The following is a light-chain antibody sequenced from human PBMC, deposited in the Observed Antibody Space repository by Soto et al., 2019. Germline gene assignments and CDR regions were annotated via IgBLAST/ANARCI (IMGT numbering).Light chain of an antibody. Sequence: EIVMTQSPVTLSVSPGERVTLSCSASQSLATNLAWYQQKPGQTPRLVIYGISARASGIPGRFSGSGFGTDFTLTISSLQPEDSAVYECQQYLDWPLTFGGGTKVEI. V-gene: IGKV3-15*01. CDR2: GIS. J-gene: IGKJ4*01. CDR3: QQYLDWPLT. CDR1: QSLATN.